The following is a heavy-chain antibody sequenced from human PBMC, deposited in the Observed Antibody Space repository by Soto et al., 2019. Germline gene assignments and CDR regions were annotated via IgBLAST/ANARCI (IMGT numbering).Heavy chain of an antibody. V-gene: IGHV3-15*07. D-gene: IGHD3-3*01. CDR3: TGTDFGPASMDV. J-gene: IGHJ6*02. CDR1: GFSFSNSW. CDR2: IKTKTDGGTT. Sequence: PGVSLRLSCAASGFSFSNSWVNWVRQAPGKGLEWVGHIKTKTDGGTTDYAAPVEGRFSISRDDSQNMLYLQMNRLKIEDTAVYYCTGTDFGPASMDVWGQGTTVTVSS.